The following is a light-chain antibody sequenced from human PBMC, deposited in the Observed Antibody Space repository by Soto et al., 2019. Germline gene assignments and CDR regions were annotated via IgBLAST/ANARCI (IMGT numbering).Light chain of an antibody. Sequence: DIPMTQSPSTLSASVGDRVTITCRASQNINTWLAWYQQKPGKAPKLLIYKTSSLESGVPSRFSGSGSGTEFTLTISCLQSDDFATYYCQQYKTYSEVSFGGGTKVETK. CDR1: QNINTW. CDR2: KTS. CDR3: QQYKTYSEVS. V-gene: IGKV1-5*03. J-gene: IGKJ4*01.